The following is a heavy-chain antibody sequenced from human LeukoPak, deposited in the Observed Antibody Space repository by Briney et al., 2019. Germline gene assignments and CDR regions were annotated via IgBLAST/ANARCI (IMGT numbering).Heavy chain of an antibody. CDR3: ARATDGSGSSSHYYYYYYGMDV. J-gene: IGHJ6*04. V-gene: IGHV4-38-2*01. CDR1: GYSMSSGYY. Sequence: SETLSLTCAVSGYSMSSGYYWGWIRQPPGKGLEWIGSIYHSGSTYYNPSLKSRVTISVVTSKNQFSLKLSSVTAADTAVYYCARATDGSGSSSHYYYYYYGMDVWGKGTTVTVSS. D-gene: IGHD3-10*01. CDR2: IYHSGST.